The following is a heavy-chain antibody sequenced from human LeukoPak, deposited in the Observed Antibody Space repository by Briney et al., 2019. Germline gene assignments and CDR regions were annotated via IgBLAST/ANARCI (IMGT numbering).Heavy chain of an antibody. CDR1: GSSFTSDW. J-gene: IGHJ4*02. Sequence: GESLQISCKGSGSSFTSDWIGWVRQMPGKGLEWMGIIYPGDSDTRYSPSFQGQVTISADKSISTAYLQWSSLKASDTAMYYCARLGDLYGDYGIHDYWGQGTLVTVSS. CDR2: IYPGDSDT. V-gene: IGHV5-51*01. CDR3: ARLGDLYGDYGIHDY. D-gene: IGHD4-17*01.